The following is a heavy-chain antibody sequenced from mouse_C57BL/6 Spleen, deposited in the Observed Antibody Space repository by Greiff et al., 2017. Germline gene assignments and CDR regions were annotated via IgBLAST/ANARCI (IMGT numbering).Heavy chain of an antibody. CDR1: GYSITSGYY. Sequence: ESGPGLVKPSQSLSLSCSVTGYSITSGYYWYWIRQFPGNKLEWLGYISYDGSNNYNPSLKNRISITRDTSKNQFFLTLNSVTTEDTATYYCARGDGSIPYYDAMDYWGQGTSVTVSS. CDR3: ARGDGSIPYYDAMDY. D-gene: IGHD1-1*01. V-gene: IGHV3-6*01. J-gene: IGHJ4*01. CDR2: ISYDGSN.